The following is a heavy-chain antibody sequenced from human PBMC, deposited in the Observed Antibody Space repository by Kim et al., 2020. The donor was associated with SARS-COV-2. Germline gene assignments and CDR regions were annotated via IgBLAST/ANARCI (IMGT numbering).Heavy chain of an antibody. D-gene: IGHD3-22*01. CDR2: IDPSDSYT. CDR3: ALIRVRYDSSGYYYGGFDY. CDR1: GYSFTSYW. V-gene: IGHV5-10-1*01. J-gene: IGHJ4*02. Sequence: GESLKISCKGSGYSFTSYWISWVRQMPGKGLGWMGRIDPSDSYTNYSPSFQGHVTISADKSISTAYLQWSSLKASDTAMYYCALIRVRYDSSGYYYGGFDYWGQGTLVTVSS.